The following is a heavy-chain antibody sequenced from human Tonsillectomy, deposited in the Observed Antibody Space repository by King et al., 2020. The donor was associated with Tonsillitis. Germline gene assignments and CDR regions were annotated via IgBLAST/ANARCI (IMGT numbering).Heavy chain of an antibody. V-gene: IGHV3-48*01. J-gene: IGHJ4*02. CDR1: GFSFSSYS. D-gene: IGHD3-3*01. Sequence: VQLVESGGGLVQPGGSLRLSCAASGFSFSSYSMNWVRQAPGRGLEWVSYISGSSSPIYYADSVKGRFTISRDNAKNSLSLQMNSLRAEDTAVYYCARGEYFVFWSGFSAFDYWGQGTLVTVSS. CDR2: ISGSSSPI. CDR3: ARGEYFVFWSGFSAFDY.